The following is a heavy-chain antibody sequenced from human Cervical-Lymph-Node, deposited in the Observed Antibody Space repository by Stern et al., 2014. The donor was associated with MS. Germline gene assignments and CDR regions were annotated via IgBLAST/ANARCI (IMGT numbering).Heavy chain of an antibody. CDR1: GGSISGYY. CDR3: ARETAYFGESYDAFDI. J-gene: IGHJ3*02. Sequence: QVQLQESGPGLVKPSETLSLTCTVSGGSISGYYWSWIRQPPGKGLEWIGYRYDSGSPNYNPSLRSRVTISIDTSKMQFSLNLTSVTAADTAVYFCARETAYFGESYDAFDIWGQGTMVTVSS. V-gene: IGHV4-59*01. D-gene: IGHD3-10*01. CDR2: RYDSGSP.